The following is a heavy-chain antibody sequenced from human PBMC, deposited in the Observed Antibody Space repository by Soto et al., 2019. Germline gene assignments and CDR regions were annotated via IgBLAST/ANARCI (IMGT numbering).Heavy chain of an antibody. Sequence: ASVKVSCKASGYTSTSYYMHWVRQAPGQGLEWMGIINPSGGSTSYAQKFQGRVTMTRDTSTSTVYMELSSLRSEDTAVYYCARGRRITIFGVVIMAIRFDYWGQGTLVTVSS. V-gene: IGHV1-46*03. D-gene: IGHD3-3*01. J-gene: IGHJ4*02. CDR1: GYTSTSYY. CDR3: ARGRRITIFGVVIMAIRFDY. CDR2: INPSGGST.